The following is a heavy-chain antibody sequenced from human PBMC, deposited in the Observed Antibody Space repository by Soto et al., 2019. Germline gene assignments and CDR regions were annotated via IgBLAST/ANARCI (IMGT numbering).Heavy chain of an antibody. Sequence: WGSLGICCASSVFSFVSYAMCWVRQAPGKGLEWVSVMSNSGDETYYADSVKGRFTISRDNFQNTLYLQLSSLRAEDTAVYYCAKDAARTSGWYYFDFWGQGTLVTVSS. V-gene: IGHV3-23*01. J-gene: IGHJ4*02. CDR1: VFSFVSYA. CDR2: MSNSGDET. CDR3: AKDAARTSGWYYFDF. D-gene: IGHD6-19*01.